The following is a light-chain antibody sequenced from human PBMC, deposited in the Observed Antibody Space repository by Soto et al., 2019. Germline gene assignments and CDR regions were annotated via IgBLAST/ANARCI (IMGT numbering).Light chain of an antibody. CDR3: QQYRDNWT. V-gene: IGKV1-5*03. J-gene: IGKJ1*01. CDR1: QSISSW. CDR2: KAS. Sequence: DIQMTQPPSTLSASVGDRVTITCRASQSISSWLAWYQQKPGTAPKLLIYKASTLQSGVPSRFSGSGSGTEFTLTISSLQPDDSATYYCQQYRDNWTFGQGTKVEIK.